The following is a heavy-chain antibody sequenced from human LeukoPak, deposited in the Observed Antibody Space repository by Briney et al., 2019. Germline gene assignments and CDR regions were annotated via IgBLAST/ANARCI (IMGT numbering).Heavy chain of an antibody. D-gene: IGHD1-26*01. CDR1: GFTFSTYW. CDR2: INLDGSKE. Sequence: GGSLRLSCAASGFTFSTYWMSWVRQAPGKGLEWVANINLDGSKEYYVDSVKGRFTISRDNAKDSLFLQMNSLRAEDTAVYYCTGWARFVLWGHRTHVSVSS. V-gene: IGHV3-7*01. CDR3: TGWARFVL. J-gene: IGHJ5*02.